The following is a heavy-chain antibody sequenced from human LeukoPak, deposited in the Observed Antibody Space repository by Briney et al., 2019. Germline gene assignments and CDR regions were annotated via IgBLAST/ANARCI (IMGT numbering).Heavy chain of an antibody. CDR2: IWYDGSNK. Sequence: GGSLRLSCAASGFTFSSYGMHLVRQAPGKGLEWVAVIWYDGSNKYYADSVKGRFTISRDNSKNTLYLQMNSLRAEDTAVYYCARDHLPAAISYYYYGMDVWGQGTTVTVSS. V-gene: IGHV3-33*01. CDR3: ARDHLPAAISYYYYGMDV. D-gene: IGHD2-2*01. CDR1: GFTFSSYG. J-gene: IGHJ6*02.